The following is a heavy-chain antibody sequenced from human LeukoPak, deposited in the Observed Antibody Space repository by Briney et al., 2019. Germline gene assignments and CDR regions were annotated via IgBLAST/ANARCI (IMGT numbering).Heavy chain of an antibody. V-gene: IGHV3-21*01. J-gene: IGHJ6*02. CDR3: ARDWEGAHLFYYYYYGMDV. D-gene: IGHD1-26*01. CDR2: IRSSSSYI. CDR1: GFTFSSYS. Sequence: GGSLRLSCAASGFTFSSYSMNWVRQAPGKGLEWVSSIRSSSSYIYYADSVKGRFTISRDNAKNSLYLQMNSLRAEDTAVYYCARDWEGAHLFYYYYYGMDVWGQGTTVTVSS.